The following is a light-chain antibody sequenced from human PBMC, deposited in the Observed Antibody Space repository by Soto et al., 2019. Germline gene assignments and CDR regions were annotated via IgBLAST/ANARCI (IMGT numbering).Light chain of an antibody. CDR1: NIRTKR. CDR2: DDS. J-gene: IGLJ1*01. V-gene: IGLV3-21*02. CDR3: PMCDSCTAHYV. Sequence: SYDLSQPPSLSVATGQTAGHTRGGNNIRTKRVHWYQQKPGQAPVLVVCDDSDRPSGIPERFSGSNSGNTATLTISRVEAVDEGDSFCPMCDSCTAHYVFGGGT.